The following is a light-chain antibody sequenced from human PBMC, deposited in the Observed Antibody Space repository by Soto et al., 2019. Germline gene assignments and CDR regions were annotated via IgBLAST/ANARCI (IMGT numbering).Light chain of an antibody. CDR3: QQYGNSPWT. Sequence: EIVMTQSPATLSVSPGERATLSCRASQSVSSYLAWYQQKPGQAPRLLIYDASNRATGIPARFSGSGSGTDFTLTISSLEPEDFAVYYCQQYGNSPWTFGQGTKV. CDR1: QSVSSY. J-gene: IGKJ1*01. CDR2: DAS. V-gene: IGKV3D-15*02.